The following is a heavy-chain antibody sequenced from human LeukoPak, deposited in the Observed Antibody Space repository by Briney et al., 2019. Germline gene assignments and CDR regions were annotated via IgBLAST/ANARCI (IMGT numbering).Heavy chain of an antibody. CDR3: AKRPPKTAAEANRDYYYYGMDV. V-gene: IGHV1-69*05. CDR1: GGTFSSYA. J-gene: IGHJ6*02. CDR2: IIPIFGTA. D-gene: IGHD6-13*01. Sequence: GSSVKVSCKASGGTFSSYAISWVRQAPGQGLEWMGGIIPIFGTANYAQKFQGRVTITTDESTSTAYMELSSLRSEDTAVYYCAKRPPKTAAEANRDYYYYGMDVWGQGTTVTVSS.